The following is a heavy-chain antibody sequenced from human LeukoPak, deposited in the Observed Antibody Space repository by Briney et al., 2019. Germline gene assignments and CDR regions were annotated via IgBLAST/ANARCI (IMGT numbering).Heavy chain of an antibody. Sequence: GASVKVSCKASGYNFAHNIHWVRQAPGQGHEFMGWINPKNGGTKYAQNFQGRVTMTRDTSISTVYVELSSLGSDDTAVYYCVVSVQAAAIPAFDSWGQGTLVTVSS. CDR1: GYNFAHN. CDR3: VVSVQAAAIPAFDS. V-gene: IGHV1-2*02. J-gene: IGHJ5*01. D-gene: IGHD6-25*01. CDR2: INPKNGGT.